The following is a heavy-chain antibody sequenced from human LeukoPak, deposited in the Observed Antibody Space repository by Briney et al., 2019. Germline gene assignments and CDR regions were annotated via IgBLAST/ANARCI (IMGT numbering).Heavy chain of an antibody. CDR3: ARDSPIAAAANTGIYYYYGMDV. V-gene: IGHV3-66*01. Sequence: GGSLRLSYAASGFTVSSNYMSWVRQAPGKGLEWVSVIYSGGSTYYADSVKGRFTISRDNSKNTLYLQMNSLRAEDTAVYYCARDSPIAAAANTGIYYYYGMDVWGQGTTVTVSS. D-gene: IGHD6-13*01. CDR2: IYSGGST. J-gene: IGHJ6*02. CDR1: GFTVSSNY.